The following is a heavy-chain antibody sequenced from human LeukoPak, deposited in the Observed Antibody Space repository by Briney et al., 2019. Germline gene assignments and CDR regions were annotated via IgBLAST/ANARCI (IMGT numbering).Heavy chain of an antibody. J-gene: IGHJ4*02. V-gene: IGHV4-59*01. CDR3: AREDTGSYYAEYYFDY. CDR2: IYYSGST. CDR1: GGSISSYY. Sequence: SETLSLTCTVSGGSISSYYWSWIRQPPGKGLECIGYIYYSGSTNYNPSLKSRVTISVDTSKNQFSLKLSSVTAADTAVYYCAREDTGSYYAEYYFDYWGQGTLVTVSS. D-gene: IGHD1-26*01.